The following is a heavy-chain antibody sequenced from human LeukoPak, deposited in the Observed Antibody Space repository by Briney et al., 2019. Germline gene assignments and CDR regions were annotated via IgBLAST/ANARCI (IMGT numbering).Heavy chain of an antibody. D-gene: IGHD2-15*01. Sequence: GESLKISCEGSGYRFTSYSIAWVRQMPGKGLEWMGIIYPSDSDTTYSPSFQGQVTISADKSISTAYLQWSSLKASDTSVYYCARRSCSGATCYQLGYWGQGTLVTVSS. CDR2: IYPSDSDT. CDR3: ARRSCSGATCYQLGY. CDR1: GYRFTSYS. J-gene: IGHJ4*02. V-gene: IGHV5-51*01.